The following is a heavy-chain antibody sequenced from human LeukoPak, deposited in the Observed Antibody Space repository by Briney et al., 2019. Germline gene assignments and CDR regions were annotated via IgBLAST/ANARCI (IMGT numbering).Heavy chain of an antibody. CDR2: IYPRDSDT. CDR3: ARHSDVVGAI. Sequence: GESLKISCEASGYTFTHQWIGWVRQMPRTDMQGVGIIYPRDSDTIYSPSFQGHVTISADTSINTAYLEWRSLEASDTAMYYCARHSDVVGAIWGQGTQVTVSS. D-gene: IGHD3-16*01. CDR1: GYTFTHQW. J-gene: IGHJ4*02. V-gene: IGHV5-51*01.